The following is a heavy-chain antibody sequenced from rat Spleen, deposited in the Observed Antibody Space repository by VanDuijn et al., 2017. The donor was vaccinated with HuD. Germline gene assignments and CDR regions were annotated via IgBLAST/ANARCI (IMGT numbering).Heavy chain of an antibody. J-gene: IGHJ4*01. CDR3: TRDRTTRVHRGYVMDA. Sequence: QVQLKESGPGLVQPSETLSLTCTVSGFSLTSYSVSWVRQPSGKGPEWMGRMWYDGDTAYNSALKSRLSISRDTSKNQVFLKMNSLQTDDTGTYYCTRDRTTRVHRGYVMDAWGQGASVTVSS. CDR1: GFSLTSYS. V-gene: IGHV2-63*01. CDR2: MWYDGDT. D-gene: IGHD1-4*01.